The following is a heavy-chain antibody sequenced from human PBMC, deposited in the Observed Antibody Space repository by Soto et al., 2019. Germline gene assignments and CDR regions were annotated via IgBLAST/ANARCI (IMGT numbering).Heavy chain of an antibody. CDR2: ISGSGGQT. CDR1: GFTFNAYA. J-gene: IGHJ4*02. Sequence: GGSLRLSCLASGFTFNAYAMGWVRQAPGKGLEWVSSISGSGGQTYYADSVKGRFTVSRDNSKNTLYLQMNSLRAEDTAVYYCAKDPDDYGDTSYFDFWGQGTLVTVSS. V-gene: IGHV3-23*01. CDR3: AKDPDDYGDTSYFDF. D-gene: IGHD4-17*01.